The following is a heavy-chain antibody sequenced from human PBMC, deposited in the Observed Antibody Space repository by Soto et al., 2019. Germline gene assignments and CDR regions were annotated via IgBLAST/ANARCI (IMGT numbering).Heavy chain of an antibody. CDR2: ISGSGGST. J-gene: IGHJ6*03. CDR3: ARVTVYTGYSSGWYNSNSYYYYYMDV. CDR1: GFTFSSYA. Sequence: GGSLRLSCAASGFTFSSYAMSWVRQAPGKGLEWVSAISGSGGSTYYADSVKGRFTISRDNSKNTLYLQMNSLRAEDTAVYYCARVTVYTGYSSGWYNSNSYYYYYMDVWGKGTTVTVSS. D-gene: IGHD6-19*01. V-gene: IGHV3-23*01.